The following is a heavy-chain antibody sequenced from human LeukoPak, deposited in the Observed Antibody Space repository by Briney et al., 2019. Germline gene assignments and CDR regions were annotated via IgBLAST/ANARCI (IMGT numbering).Heavy chain of an antibody. Sequence: SQTLSLTCAISGDRVSSNSAACNSIRQSPSIGLGLLGRTYYRSKWYNDYAGSVKSRITINPDTAKNRFSLQLTSVSPEDTAVYDWAIHYYNGMDVWGQGTTVTVSS. CDR1: GDRVSSNSAA. V-gene: IGHV6-1*01. J-gene: IGHJ6*02. CDR3: AIHYYNGMDV. CDR2: TYYRSKWYN.